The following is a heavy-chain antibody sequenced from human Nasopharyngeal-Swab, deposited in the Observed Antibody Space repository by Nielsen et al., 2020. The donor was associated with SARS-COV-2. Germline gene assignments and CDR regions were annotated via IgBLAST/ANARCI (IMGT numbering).Heavy chain of an antibody. D-gene: IGHD7-27*01. CDR3: ARGPLGKEPFDY. J-gene: IGHJ4*02. Sequence: GSLRLSCAVYGGSFSGYYWSWIRQPPGKGLEWIGEINHSGSTNYNPSLKSRVTISVDTSKNQFSLKLSSVTAADTAVYYCARGPLGKEPFDYWGQGTLVTVSS. CDR1: GGSFSGYY. V-gene: IGHV4-34*01. CDR2: INHSGST.